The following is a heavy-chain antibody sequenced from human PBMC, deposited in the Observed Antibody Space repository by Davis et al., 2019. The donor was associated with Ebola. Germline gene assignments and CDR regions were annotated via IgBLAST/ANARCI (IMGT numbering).Heavy chain of an antibody. D-gene: IGHD5-18*01. V-gene: IGHV4-59*11. J-gene: IGHJ4*02. Sequence: PSETLSLTCTVSDASISGHYWNWFRQPPGKGLEWIGFISGSGRPSYNPSLKSRVTISADTSKNQFSLNLSSVTAADTAVYVCSRFGYGAYWGQGTLVTVSS. CDR2: ISGSGRP. CDR3: SRFGYGAY. CDR1: DASISGHY.